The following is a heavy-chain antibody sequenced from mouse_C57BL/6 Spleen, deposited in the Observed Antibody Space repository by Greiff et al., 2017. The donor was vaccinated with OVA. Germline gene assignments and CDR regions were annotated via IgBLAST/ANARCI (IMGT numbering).Heavy chain of an antibody. J-gene: IGHJ2*01. Sequence: QVTLKVSGPGILQPSQTLSLTCSFSGFSLSTFGMGLGWIRQPSGKGLEWLAHIWWDDDKYYNPALKSRLTISKDTSKNQVFLKIANVDTADTATYYCARTVITTVVEGGYFDYWGQGTTLTVSS. CDR3: ARTVITTVVEGGYFDY. V-gene: IGHV8-8*01. D-gene: IGHD1-1*01. CDR1: GFSLSTFGMG. CDR2: IWWDDDK.